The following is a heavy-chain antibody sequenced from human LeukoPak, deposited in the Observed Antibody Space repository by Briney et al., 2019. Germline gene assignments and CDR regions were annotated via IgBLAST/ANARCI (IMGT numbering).Heavy chain of an antibody. CDR1: GGSISSGSYY. V-gene: IGHV4-61*02. CDR2: MYISGSS. J-gene: IGHJ6*03. Sequence: SSETLSRTCTVPGGSISSGSYYWSWIRQPAGKGLEWIGRMYISGSSNYNPSLKSRVTISVDTSKNQFSLKLSSVTAADTAVYYCARDSTVTRGYYYYMDVWGKGTTVTVPS. CDR3: ARDSTVTRGYYYYMDV. D-gene: IGHD4-17*01.